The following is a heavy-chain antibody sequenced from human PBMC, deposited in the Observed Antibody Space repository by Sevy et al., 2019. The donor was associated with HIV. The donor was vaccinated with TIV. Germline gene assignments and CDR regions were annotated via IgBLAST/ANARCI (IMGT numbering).Heavy chain of an antibody. CDR1: GFTFSSYS. CDR2: ISSSSSYI. Sequence: GGSLRLSCAASGFTFSSYSMNWVRQAPGKGLEWVSSISSSSSYIYYADSVKGRFTISRDNAKNSLYLQMNSLRAEDTAVYYCARANSGYEWGGFYFDYRGQGTLVTVSS. D-gene: IGHD5-12*01. CDR3: ARANSGYEWGGFYFDY. J-gene: IGHJ4*02. V-gene: IGHV3-21*01.